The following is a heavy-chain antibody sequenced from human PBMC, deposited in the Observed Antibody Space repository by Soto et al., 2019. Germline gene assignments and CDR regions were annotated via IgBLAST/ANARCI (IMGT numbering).Heavy chain of an antibody. D-gene: IGHD4-4*01. J-gene: IGHJ6*02. CDR3: AREGTDYNEYYYGMDV. Sequence: KTSETLSLTCSVPGGSMNGYYWSWVRQPAGKGLEWIGRIYTSGGTNYNPSLKSRVTLSLDTSKNHLSLSLRSVTAADTAMYYCAREGTDYNEYYYGMDVWGQGTTVTVSS. CDR1: GGSMNGYY. V-gene: IGHV4-4*07. CDR2: IYTSGGT.